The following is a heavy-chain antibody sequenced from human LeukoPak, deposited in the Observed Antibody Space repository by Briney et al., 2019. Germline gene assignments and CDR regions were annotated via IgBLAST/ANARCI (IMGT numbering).Heavy chain of an antibody. D-gene: IGHD3-10*01. CDR2: INPNSGGT. CDR1: GYTFTGYY. J-gene: IGHJ4*02. CDR3: AITMARGDQSA. Sequence: ASVKVSCKASGYTFTGYYMHWVRQAPGQGLEWMGRINPNSGGTNYAQKVQGRVTMTRDTSISTAYMELSRLRSDDTAVYYCAITMARGDQSAWGQGTLVTVSS. V-gene: IGHV1-2*06.